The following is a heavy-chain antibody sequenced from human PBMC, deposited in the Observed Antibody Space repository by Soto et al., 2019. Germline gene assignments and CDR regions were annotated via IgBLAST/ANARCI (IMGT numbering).Heavy chain of an antibody. J-gene: IGHJ6*02. CDR3: AIGRWVQLIFQMDF. Sequence: SQTLSLTCAISGDSVSSNSAAWNLIRQSPSRGLEWLGRAYYRPKWYNDYAVSVKSRITINPDTSKNQCSLQLNSVPPEDTAVYYCAIGRWVQLIFQMDFWDQGTTVTVS. V-gene: IGHV6-1*01. D-gene: IGHD3-10*01. CDR2: AYYRPKWYN. CDR1: GDSVSSNSAA.